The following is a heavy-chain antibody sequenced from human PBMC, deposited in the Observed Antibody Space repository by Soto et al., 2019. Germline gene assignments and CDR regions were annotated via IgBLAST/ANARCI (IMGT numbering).Heavy chain of an antibody. D-gene: IGHD2-15*01. Sequence: QVQLVQSGAEVKKPGSSVKVSCKASGGAFSDYAFSWVRQAPGQGLEWLGGIMPIFHALDYAEKFQGRVTITADEFTRTAYMEMNSLRSEDTAVYYCASWLKGPDIGNYYYGMDVWGQGTTVTVSS. CDR2: IMPIFHAL. V-gene: IGHV1-69*12. CDR1: GGAFSDYA. J-gene: IGHJ6*02. CDR3: ASWLKGPDIGNYYYGMDV.